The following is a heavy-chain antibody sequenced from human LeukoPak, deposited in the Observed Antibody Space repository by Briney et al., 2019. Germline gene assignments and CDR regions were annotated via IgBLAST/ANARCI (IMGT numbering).Heavy chain of an antibody. V-gene: IGHV4-34*01. CDR1: GGSFSGYY. CDR3: ASLPRRDGYSGDY. CDR2: INHSGST. J-gene: IGHJ4*02. Sequence: SETLSLTCAVYGGSFSGYYWSWIRQPPGKGLEWIGEINHSGSTNYNPSLKSRVTISVDTSKNQFSLKLSSVTAADTAVYYCASLPRRDGYSGDYWGQGTLVTVSS. D-gene: IGHD5-24*01.